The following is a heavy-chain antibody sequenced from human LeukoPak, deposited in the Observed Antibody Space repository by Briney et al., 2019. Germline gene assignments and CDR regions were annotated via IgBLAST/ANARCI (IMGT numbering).Heavy chain of an antibody. CDR2: INPNSGGT. V-gene: IGHV1-2*02. CDR3: ARDLSSKRRLGGFFDY. D-gene: IGHD3-16*01. Sequence: ASVKVSCKASGYTFTGCFVHWVRQAPGQGLEWMGWINPNSGGTNYAQKFQGRVTMTRDTSISTAYMELSRLRSDDTAVYYCARDLSSKRRLGGFFDYWGQGTLVTVSS. J-gene: IGHJ4*02. CDR1: GYTFTGCF.